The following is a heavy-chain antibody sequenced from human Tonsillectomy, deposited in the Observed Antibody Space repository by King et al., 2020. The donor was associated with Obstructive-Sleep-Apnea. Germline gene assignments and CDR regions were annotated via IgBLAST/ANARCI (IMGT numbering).Heavy chain of an antibody. CDR1: GFTFSSHW. V-gene: IGHV3-7*01. CDR3: ASAEVGRSGDKGTDY. D-gene: IGHD2-21*01. Sequence: VQLVESGGGLVQPGGSLRLSCAASGFTFSSHWMSWVRQAPGRGLEWLANIKTDGSDQHYVDSVKGRFTISRDNAKNSLYLQMNSLRDDDTAIYYCASAEVGRSGDKGTDYWGQGTLVTVSS. CDR2: IKTDGSDQ. J-gene: IGHJ4*02.